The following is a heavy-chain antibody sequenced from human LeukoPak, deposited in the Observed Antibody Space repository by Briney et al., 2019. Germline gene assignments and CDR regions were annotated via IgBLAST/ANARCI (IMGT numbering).Heavy chain of an antibody. D-gene: IGHD3-16*01. J-gene: IGHJ4*02. CDR3: AIPAIGEVTMRCYLLY. Sequence: PSETLSLTCTVSGGSIISSSYYWGRIRQPPGKGLEWIGSIYYSGSTYYNPSLKSRVTISVDTSKNQFSLKLSSVTAADTAVYYPAIPAIGEVTMRCYLLYCGEGTLVTVSS. CDR2: IYYSGST. CDR1: GGSIISSSYY. V-gene: IGHV4-39*01.